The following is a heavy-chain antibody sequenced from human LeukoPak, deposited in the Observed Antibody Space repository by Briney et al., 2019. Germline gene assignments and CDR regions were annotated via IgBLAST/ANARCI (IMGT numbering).Heavy chain of an antibody. CDR1: GGSISSSSYY. D-gene: IGHD4-23*01. Sequence: SETLSLTCTVSGGSISSSSYYWGWIRQPPGKGLEWIGSIYYSGSTYYNPSLKSRVSISVDTSKNQFSLKLSSVTAADTAVYYCARSFYGGNAHVIDYWGQGTLVTVSS. CDR3: ARSFYGGNAHVIDY. J-gene: IGHJ4*02. V-gene: IGHV4-39*07. CDR2: IYYSGST.